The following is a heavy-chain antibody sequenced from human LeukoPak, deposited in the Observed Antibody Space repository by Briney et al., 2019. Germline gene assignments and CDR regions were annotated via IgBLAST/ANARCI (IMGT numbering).Heavy chain of an antibody. Sequence: GESLKISCKGSGYSFTSYWIGWVRQMPGKGLEWMGIIYPGDSDTRYSPSFQGQVTISADKSISTAYLQWSSLKASDTAMYYCARQGDSWSGYYGVDYWCQGTLVTVSS. CDR2: IYPGDSDT. J-gene: IGHJ4*02. CDR1: GYSFTSYW. D-gene: IGHD3-3*01. V-gene: IGHV5-51*01. CDR3: ARQGDSWSGYYGVDY.